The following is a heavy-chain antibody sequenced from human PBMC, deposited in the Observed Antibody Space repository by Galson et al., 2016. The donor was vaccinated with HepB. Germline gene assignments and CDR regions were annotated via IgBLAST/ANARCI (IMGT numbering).Heavy chain of an antibody. D-gene: IGHD4-23*01. CDR3: AKGVYGGNSPSDY. Sequence: SVKVSCKASGYTFTNYVIHWVGQAPGQRLEWMGWIHGGNGHTEYSQKFQDRITITRDKSASTTYMELRSLMSEDTAVYYCAKGVYGGNSPSDYWGQGALVTVSS. CDR1: GYTFTNYV. CDR2: IHGGNGHT. J-gene: IGHJ4*02. V-gene: IGHV1-3*01.